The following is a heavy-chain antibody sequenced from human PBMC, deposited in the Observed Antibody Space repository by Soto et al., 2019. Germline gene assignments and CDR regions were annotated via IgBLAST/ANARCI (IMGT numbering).Heavy chain of an antibody. CDR1: GASITYGGYS. CDR3: ARGGGSYSRSY. D-gene: IGHD1-26*01. Sequence: PSKNMSLTCTVSGASITYGGYSWSWIRQTPGKGLEWIGYINHLETTFYNPSFESRLTLSIDRAKNQFSLKLHSMSAADRAVYFCARGGGSYSRSYWG. J-gene: IGHJ4*01. V-gene: IGHV4-30-2*01. CDR2: INHLETT.